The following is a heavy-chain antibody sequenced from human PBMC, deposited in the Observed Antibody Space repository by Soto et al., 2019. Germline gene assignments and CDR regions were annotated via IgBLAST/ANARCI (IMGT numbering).Heavy chain of an antibody. Sequence: GGSLRLSCPASGFTFSSYAMHWVRQAPGKGLEYVSAISSNGGSTYYADSVKGKFTISRDNSKNTLYLQMSSLRAEDTAVYYCVKGEIQLWTYYGMDVWGQGTTVTVSS. V-gene: IGHV3-64D*08. D-gene: IGHD5-18*01. CDR2: ISSNGGST. CDR1: GFTFSSYA. CDR3: VKGEIQLWTYYGMDV. J-gene: IGHJ6*02.